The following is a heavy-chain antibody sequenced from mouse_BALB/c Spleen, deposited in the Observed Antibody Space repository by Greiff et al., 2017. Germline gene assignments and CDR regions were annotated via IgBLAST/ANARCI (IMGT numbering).Heavy chain of an antibody. V-gene: IGHV2-9*02. D-gene: IGHD3-3*01. Sequence: VQVVESGPGLVAPSQSLSITCTVSGFSLTSYGVHWVRQPPGKGLEWLGVIWAGGSTNYNSALMSRLSISKDNSKSQVFLKMNSLQTDDTAMYYCARDRGASTRFAYWGQGTLVTVSA. CDR3: ARDRGASTRFAY. CDR1: GFSLTSYG. CDR2: IWAGGST. J-gene: IGHJ3*01.